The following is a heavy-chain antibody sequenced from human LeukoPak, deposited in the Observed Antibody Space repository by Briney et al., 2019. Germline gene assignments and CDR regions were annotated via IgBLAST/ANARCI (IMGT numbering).Heavy chain of an antibody. V-gene: IGHV4-39*07. J-gene: IGHJ6*03. CDR3: ASLYSSSKVLGYYYYYYYMDV. D-gene: IGHD6-6*01. Sequence: PSETLSLTCTVSGGSTSSSSYYWSWIRQPPGKGLEWIGEINHSGSTNYNPSLKSRVTISVDTSKNQFSLKLSSVTAADTAVYYCASLYSSSKVLGYYYYYYYMDVWGKGTTVTVSS. CDR2: INHSGST. CDR1: GGSTSSSSYY.